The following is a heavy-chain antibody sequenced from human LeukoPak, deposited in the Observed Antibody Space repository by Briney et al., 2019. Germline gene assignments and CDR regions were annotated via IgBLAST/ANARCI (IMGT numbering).Heavy chain of an antibody. CDR2: ISWNSGSI. D-gene: IGHD3-10*01. CDR3: AKDIPAYGSGTSGAFDI. Sequence: GRSLRLSCAASGFTFDDYAMHWVRQAPGKGLEWVSGISWNSGSIGYADSVKGRFTISRDNAKNSLYLQMNSLRAEDTALYYCAKDIPAYGSGTSGAFDIWGQGTMVTVSS. V-gene: IGHV3-9*01. CDR1: GFTFDDYA. J-gene: IGHJ3*02.